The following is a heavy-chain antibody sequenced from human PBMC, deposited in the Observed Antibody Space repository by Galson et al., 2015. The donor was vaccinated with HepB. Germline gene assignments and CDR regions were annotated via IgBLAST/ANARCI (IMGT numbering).Heavy chain of an antibody. Sequence: SVKVSCKASGYTFTSFGLSWARQAPGHGLEWMGWTTVYNGKTNYAGKFQGRVTMTTDTSTDTAYMEVRSLRSDDTAVYYCAREKMTMVRGVILPYGMDVWGQGTAVTVTS. CDR2: TTVYNGKT. CDR1: GYTFTSFG. V-gene: IGHV1-18*04. J-gene: IGHJ6*01. D-gene: IGHD3-10*01. CDR3: AREKMTMVRGVILPYGMDV.